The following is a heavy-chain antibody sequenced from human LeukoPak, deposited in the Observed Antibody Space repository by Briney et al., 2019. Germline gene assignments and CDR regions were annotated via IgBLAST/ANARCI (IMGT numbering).Heavy chain of an antibody. Sequence: PGGSLRLSCAASGFNFSDHYMSWVRQTPGRGLEWVTYISGSGATLHHADSVKGRFTISRDNAKNSLSLQMNSLRAEDSALYYCARALYGSSGYCDYWGQGILVTVSS. J-gene: IGHJ4*02. CDR3: ARALYGSSGYCDY. V-gene: IGHV3-11*01. CDR1: GFNFSDHY. D-gene: IGHD3-22*01. CDR2: ISGSGATL.